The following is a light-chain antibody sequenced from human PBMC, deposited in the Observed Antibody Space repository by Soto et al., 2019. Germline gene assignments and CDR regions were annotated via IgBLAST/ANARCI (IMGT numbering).Light chain of an antibody. Sequence: EIVLTQSPGTLSLSPGERATLSCRASQSVNSNYLAWYQQKPGQAPRLLIYRASSRATGIPNSFSGSGSGTDFTLTISRLEPEDFAVYYFQQYGSSPQTFGQGTKVDIK. V-gene: IGKV3-20*01. CDR1: QSVNSNY. CDR3: QQYGSSPQT. J-gene: IGKJ1*01. CDR2: RAS.